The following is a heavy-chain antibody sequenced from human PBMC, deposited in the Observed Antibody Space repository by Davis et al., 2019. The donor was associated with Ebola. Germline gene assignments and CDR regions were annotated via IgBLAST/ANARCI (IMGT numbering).Heavy chain of an antibody. J-gene: IGHJ2*01. CDR1: GFTFSTYG. CDR3: SKVNYYDTNGYQLNPWYLDL. CDR2: ISDDGSNQ. V-gene: IGHV3-30*18. Sequence: SLKISCAASGFTFSTYGMHWVRQAPGKGLEWVAVISDDGSNQYYADAVKGRFIISRDNSKKTLNLQMNSLRAEDTAVYYCSKVNYYDTNGYQLNPWYLDLWGRGTLVTVSS. D-gene: IGHD3-22*01.